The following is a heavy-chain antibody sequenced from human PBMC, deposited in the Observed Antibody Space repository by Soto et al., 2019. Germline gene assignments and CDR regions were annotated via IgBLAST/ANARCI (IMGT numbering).Heavy chain of an antibody. CDR1: GFTFNNYA. J-gene: IGHJ4*02. Sequence: PGGSLRLSCAASGFTFNNYAMTWVRQAPGEGLEWVSTVIQSGSATFYADSVRGRFTISRDNSKNTLYLQLNSLRAEDTAVYHCVRDYYHVSGSSSDIPLDYWGQGTLVTVSS. V-gene: IGHV3-23*01. CDR2: VIQSGSAT. D-gene: IGHD3-10*01. CDR3: VRDYYHVSGSSSDIPLDY.